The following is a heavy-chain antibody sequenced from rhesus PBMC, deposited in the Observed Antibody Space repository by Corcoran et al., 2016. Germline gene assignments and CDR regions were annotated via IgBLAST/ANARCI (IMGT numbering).Heavy chain of an antibody. Sequence: QVQLVQSGAEVKKPGASVNLSCTASVYTFPSYYINWLRQAPEQVRDWMGWINPSNGNTGYAQKFQGRVTMTSDTSTSTAYMELNSLRSEDTAVYYCAREDAAGYDAFDFWGQGLRVTVSS. CDR3: AREDAAGYDAFDF. CDR1: VYTFPSYY. CDR2: INPSNGNT. V-gene: IGHV1S9*01. J-gene: IGHJ3*01. D-gene: IGHD6-31*01.